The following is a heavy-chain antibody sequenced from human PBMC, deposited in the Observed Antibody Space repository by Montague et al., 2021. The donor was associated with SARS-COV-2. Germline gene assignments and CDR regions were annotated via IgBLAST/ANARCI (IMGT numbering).Heavy chain of an antibody. V-gene: IGHV6-1*01. J-gene: IGHJ4*02. D-gene: IGHD1-26*01. CDR1: GDSVSRNSAA. CDR3: ARTSASSDY. Sequence: CAISGDSVSRNSAAWNWIRQSPSLGLEWLGRSHYRSKWYNDYAVSVKSRITINPDTSKNQISLQLNSVTPEDTAVYYCARTSASSDYWGQGTLVTVSS. CDR2: SHYRSKWYN.